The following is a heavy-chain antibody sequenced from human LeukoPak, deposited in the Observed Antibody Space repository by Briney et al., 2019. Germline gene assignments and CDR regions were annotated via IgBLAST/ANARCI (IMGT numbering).Heavy chain of an antibody. Sequence: SETLSLTCTVSGGSISSYYWSWIRQPPGKGLEWIGYIYYSGSTNYNPSLKSRVTISVDTSKNQFSLKLSSVTAADTAVYYCARGSGGSGSYQDYWGQGTLVTVSS. D-gene: IGHD3-10*01. V-gene: IGHV4-59*01. J-gene: IGHJ4*02. CDR2: IYYSGST. CDR3: ARGSGGSGSYQDY. CDR1: GGSISSYY.